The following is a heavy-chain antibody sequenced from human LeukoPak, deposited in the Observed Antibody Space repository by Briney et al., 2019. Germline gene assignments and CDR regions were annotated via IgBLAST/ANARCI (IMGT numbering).Heavy chain of an antibody. Sequence: GGSLRLSCAASGFTFSDYYMSWIRQAPGKGLEWLSYISSRGKTTHFAASVKGRFSVSRDNTNNTLYVQMNSLRAEDTAVYFCARGRDGYKYWGQGTLVTVSS. J-gene: IGHJ4*02. V-gene: IGHV3-11*01. CDR1: GFTFSDYY. CDR2: ISSRGKTT. D-gene: IGHD5-24*01. CDR3: ARGRDGYKY.